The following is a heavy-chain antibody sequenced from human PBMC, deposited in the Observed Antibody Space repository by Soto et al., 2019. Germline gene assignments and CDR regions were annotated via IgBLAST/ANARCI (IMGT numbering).Heavy chain of an antibody. D-gene: IGHD3-3*01. CDR1: GYTFASYY. Sequence: RASVKVSCKASGYTFASYYMHWVRQAPGQGLEWMGIINPSGGSTSYAQKFQGRVTMTRDTSTSTVYMELSSLRSEDTAVYYCARDKRRFNNPSDQANWFDPWGQGTLVTVSS. J-gene: IGHJ5*02. V-gene: IGHV1-46*01. CDR3: ARDKRRFNNPSDQANWFDP. CDR2: INPSGGST.